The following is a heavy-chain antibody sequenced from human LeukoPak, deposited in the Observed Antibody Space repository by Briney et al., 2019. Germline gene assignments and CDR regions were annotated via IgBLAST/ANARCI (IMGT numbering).Heavy chain of an antibody. CDR2: MNPNSGNT. Sequence: ASVKVSCKASGYTFTSYDINWVRQATGQGLEWTGWMNPNSGNTGYAQKFQGRVTMTRNTSISTAYMELSSLRSEDTAVYYCARVRYYYYSMDVWGQGTTVTVSS. V-gene: IGHV1-8*01. CDR1: GYTFTSYD. J-gene: IGHJ6*02. CDR3: ARVRYYYYSMDV.